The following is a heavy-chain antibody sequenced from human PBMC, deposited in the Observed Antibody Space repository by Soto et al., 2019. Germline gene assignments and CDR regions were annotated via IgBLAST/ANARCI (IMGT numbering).Heavy chain of an antibody. J-gene: IGHJ4*02. CDR2: ISWNSGRI. CDR3: AKAGVEVVAAMDY. V-gene: IGHV3-9*01. D-gene: IGHD2-15*01. CDR1: GFTFDDYA. Sequence: ESGGGLVQSGRSLRLSCTASGFTFDDYAMHWVRQAPGKGLEWVSGISWNSGRIGYADSVKGRFSISRDNAKNSLYLEMNSLRAEDTALYYCAKAGVEVVAAMDYWGQGTLVTVSS.